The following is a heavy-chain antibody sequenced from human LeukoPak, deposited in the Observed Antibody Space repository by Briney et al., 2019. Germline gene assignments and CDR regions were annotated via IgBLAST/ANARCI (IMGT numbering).Heavy chain of an antibody. CDR1: GYTFTSYH. CDR3: ARDVAEDIAVAGNNWFDP. D-gene: IGHD6-19*01. V-gene: IGHV1-46*01. Sequence: ASVKVSCKASGYTFTSYHMHWVRQTPGQGLEWMGLISPSGGGTGYAQKFQGRVTMTRDTSTSTVYMELSSLRSEDTAVYYCARDVAEDIAVAGNNWFDPWGQGTLVTVSS. CDR2: ISPSGGGT. J-gene: IGHJ5*02.